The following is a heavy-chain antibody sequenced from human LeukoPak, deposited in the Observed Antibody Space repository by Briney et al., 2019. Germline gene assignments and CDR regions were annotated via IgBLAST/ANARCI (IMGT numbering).Heavy chain of an antibody. CDR2: INPNSGGT. J-gene: IGHJ4*02. CDR1: GYTFTGYY. D-gene: IGHD2-2*01. V-gene: IGHV1-2*02. Sequence: VASVKVSCKASGYTFTGYYMHWVRQAPGQGLEWMGWINPNSGGTNYAQKFQGRVTMTRDTSISTAYMELSWLRSDDTAVYYCARDLGPCSSTSCPQDYWGQGTLVTVSS. CDR3: ARDLGPCSSTSCPQDY.